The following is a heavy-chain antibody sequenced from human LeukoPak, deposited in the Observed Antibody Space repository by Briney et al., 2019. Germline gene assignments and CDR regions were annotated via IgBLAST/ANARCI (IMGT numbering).Heavy chain of an antibody. CDR3: ARSYSSSYYGSGSYPY. CDR2: IYTSGST. CDR1: GGSISSGSYY. D-gene: IGHD3-10*01. Sequence: SETLSLTCTVSGGSISSGSYYWSWTRQPAGKGLEWIGRIYTSGSTNYNPSLKSRVTISVDTSKNQFSLKLSSVTAADTAVYYCARSYSSSYYGSGSYPYWGQGTLVTVSS. J-gene: IGHJ4*02. V-gene: IGHV4-61*02.